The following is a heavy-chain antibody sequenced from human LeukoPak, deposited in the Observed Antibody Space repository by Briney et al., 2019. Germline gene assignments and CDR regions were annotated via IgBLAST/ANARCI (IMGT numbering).Heavy chain of an antibody. CDR3: ERDVDTAMVTDY. CDR2: ICSSSSYI. Sequence: PGGSLRLSCAASGFTFSSYSMNWVRQAPGRGLEWVSSICSSSSYIYYADSVKGRFTISRDNAKNSMYLQMNSLSAEDTAVYYCERDVDTAMVTDYWGEGTVVTVSS. D-gene: IGHD5-18*01. V-gene: IGHV3-21*01. J-gene: IGHJ4*02. CDR1: GFTFSSYS.